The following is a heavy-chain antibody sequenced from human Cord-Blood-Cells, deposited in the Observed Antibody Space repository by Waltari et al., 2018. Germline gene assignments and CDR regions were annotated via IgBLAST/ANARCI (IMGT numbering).Heavy chain of an antibody. Sequence: EVQLVESGGGLVQPGGSLRLSCAASGFTFSSYSMNWVRQAPGKGLEWVSYISSSSSNIYYADSVTGRFTISRDNAKNSLYLQMNSLRDEDTAVYYCARGTRWRFDYWGQGTLVTVSS. CDR2: ISSSSSNI. D-gene: IGHD2-15*01. V-gene: IGHV3-48*02. J-gene: IGHJ4*02. CDR3: ARGTRWRFDY. CDR1: GFTFSSYS.